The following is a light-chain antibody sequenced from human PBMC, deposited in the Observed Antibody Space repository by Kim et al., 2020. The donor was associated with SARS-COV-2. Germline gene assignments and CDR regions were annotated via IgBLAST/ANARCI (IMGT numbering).Light chain of an antibody. CDR2: LAS. Sequence: DIQMTQSPSSLSASIGDRVTITCRASQGIRNALGWYQQKPGRAPQRLIYLASSLESGVPSRFSGSGSGTEFTLTISSLQPEDFATYYCLQHNSYPFTFGPGTKVDIK. CDR1: QGIRNA. V-gene: IGKV1-17*01. CDR3: LQHNSYPFT. J-gene: IGKJ3*01.